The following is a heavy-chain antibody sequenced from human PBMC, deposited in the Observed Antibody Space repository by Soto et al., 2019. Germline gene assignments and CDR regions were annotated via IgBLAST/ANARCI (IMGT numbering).Heavy chain of an antibody. V-gene: IGHV3-23*01. CDR3: ARQVLWYRYFDY. Sequence: GGSLRLSCAASGFTFSSYAMSWVRQAPGKGLEWVSSISGSGSSTYYADSVKGRFTISRDNSKNTLYLQMNSMRPEDTAVYYCARQVLWYRYFDYWGQGTLVTVSS. CDR2: ISGSGSST. D-gene: IGHD6-13*01. CDR1: GFTFSSYA. J-gene: IGHJ4*02.